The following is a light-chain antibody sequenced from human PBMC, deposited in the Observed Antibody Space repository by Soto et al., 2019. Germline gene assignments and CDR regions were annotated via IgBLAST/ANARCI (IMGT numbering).Light chain of an antibody. CDR1: SSNIGSNY. V-gene: IGLV1-47*01. Sequence: QSALTQPPSASGTPGRRVTISCSGSSSNIGSNYVYWYQQLPGTAPKLLIYRNNQRPSGVPDRFSGSKSGTSASLAISGLRSEDEADYYCAAWDDSLSVHVVFGGGTQLTVL. CDR3: AAWDDSLSVHVV. J-gene: IGLJ2*01. CDR2: RNN.